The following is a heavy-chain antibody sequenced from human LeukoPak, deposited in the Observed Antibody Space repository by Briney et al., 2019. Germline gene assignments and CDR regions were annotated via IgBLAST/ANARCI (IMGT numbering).Heavy chain of an antibody. CDR3: ARETPRRGETRDGYR. V-gene: IGHV3-7*01. D-gene: IGHD5-24*01. Sequence: GGSLRLSCAASGFIFKKYWMNWVRQVPGKGLECLANIKEDGSEIYYADSVKGRFTISRDNPKNLLFLQINSLRVEDTAVYYCARETPRRGETRDGYRWGQGTVVTVSS. J-gene: IGHJ4*02. CDR2: IKEDGSEI. CDR1: GFIFKKYW.